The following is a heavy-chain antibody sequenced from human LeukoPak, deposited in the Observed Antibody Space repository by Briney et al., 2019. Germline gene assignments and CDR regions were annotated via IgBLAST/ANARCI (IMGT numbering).Heavy chain of an antibody. CDR2: IYYSGST. J-gene: IGHJ4*02. CDR3: ARLIGDSSGFYYFDL. CDR1: GGSISRYY. Sequence: PSETLSLTRTVSGGSISRYYWNWIRQPPGKGLEWIGYIYYSGSTDYNPSLKSRVTISVDTSKNQFSLKLSSVTAADTALYYCARLIGDSSGFYYFDLWGQGTLVTVSS. D-gene: IGHD3-22*01. V-gene: IGHV4-59*08.